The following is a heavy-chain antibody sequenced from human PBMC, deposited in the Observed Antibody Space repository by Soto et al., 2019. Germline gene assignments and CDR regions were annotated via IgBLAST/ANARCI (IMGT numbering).Heavy chain of an antibody. CDR1: GFTFSSYW. V-gene: IGHV3-74*01. J-gene: IGHJ4*02. D-gene: IGHD5-18*01. Sequence: WGSLGLSCAASGFTFSSYWMPWVRQAPGKGLVWVSRINSDGSSTIYADSVKGRFTISRDNAKNTLYLQMNSLRAEDTAVYYCASGYSYGYFDYWGQGTMVTVSS. CDR3: ASGYSYGYFDY. CDR2: INSDGSST.